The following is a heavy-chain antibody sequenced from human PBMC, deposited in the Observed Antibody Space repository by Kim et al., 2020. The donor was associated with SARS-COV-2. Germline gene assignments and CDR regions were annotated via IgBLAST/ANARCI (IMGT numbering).Heavy chain of an antibody. D-gene: IGHD6-13*01. CDR2: IYPGDSDT. J-gene: IGHJ6*02. Sequence: GESLKISCKGSGYSFTSYWIGWVRQMPGKGLEWMGIIYPGDSDTRYSPSFQGQVTISADKSISTAYLQWSSLKASDTAMYYCARFGEQQLVHRGYYYYYGMDVWGQGTTVTVSS. CDR1: GYSFTSYW. V-gene: IGHV5-51*01. CDR3: ARFGEQQLVHRGYYYYYGMDV.